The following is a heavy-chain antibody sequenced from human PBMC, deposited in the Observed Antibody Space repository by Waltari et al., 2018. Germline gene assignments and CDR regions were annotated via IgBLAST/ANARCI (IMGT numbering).Heavy chain of an antibody. CDR3: ARGRGHYYYMDV. CDR2: IKKDGSEK. V-gene: IGHV3-7*03. Sequence: EVQLVESGGGLVQPGGSLRLTCVASEFTFSSYWINWVRQAPGKGLEWVGTIKKDGSEKYYVDAVKGRFTSSRDNAKNSLYLQMNSLRAEDTAVYYCARGRGHYYYMDVWGKGTTVTVSS. D-gene: IGHD3-10*01. J-gene: IGHJ6*03. CDR1: EFTFSSYW.